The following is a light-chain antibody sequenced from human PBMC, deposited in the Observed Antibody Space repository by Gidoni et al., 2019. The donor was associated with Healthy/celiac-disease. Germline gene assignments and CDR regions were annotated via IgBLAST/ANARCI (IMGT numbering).Light chain of an antibody. J-gene: IGKJ1*01. CDR3: QQRSNWPPWT. V-gene: IGKV3-11*01. CDR2: DAS. CDR1: QSVSSY. Sequence: ELVLTPSPATLSLSPGERATLSCRASQSVSSYLAWYQQKPGQAPRLLIYDASNRATGIPARFSGSGSGTDFTLTISSLENEDFAVYYCQQRSNWPPWTFGQXTKVEIK.